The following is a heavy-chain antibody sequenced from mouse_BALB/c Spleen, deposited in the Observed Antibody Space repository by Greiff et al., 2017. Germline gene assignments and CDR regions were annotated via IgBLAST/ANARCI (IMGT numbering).Heavy chain of an antibody. CDR1: GFTFSDYY. CDR2: ISDGGSYT. Sequence: DVMLVESGGGLVKPGGSLKLSCAASGFTFSDYYMYWVRQTPEKRLEWVATISDGGSYTYYPDSVKGRFTISRDNAKNNLYLQMSSLKSEDTAMYYCARGPFSYAMDYWGQGTSVTVSS. CDR3: ARGPFSYAMDY. J-gene: IGHJ4*01. V-gene: IGHV5-4*02.